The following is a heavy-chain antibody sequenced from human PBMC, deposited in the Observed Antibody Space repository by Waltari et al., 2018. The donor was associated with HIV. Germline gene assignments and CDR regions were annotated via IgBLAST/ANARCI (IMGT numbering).Heavy chain of an antibody. CDR2: ILYDGSEQ. D-gene: IGHD3-10*01. CDR1: GFNFSSYG. V-gene: IGHV3-30*18. CDR3: AKAMGRRSGPFDS. Sequence: QVQLVESGGAVVQPGRSLRLSCTASGFNFSSYGMHWVRQVPGKGPEWVAVILYDGSEQYYAESVKGRFTISRDNAKNTLSLQMDSLRVDDTALYYCAKAMGRRSGPFDSWGQGTLVTVSS. J-gene: IGHJ4*02.